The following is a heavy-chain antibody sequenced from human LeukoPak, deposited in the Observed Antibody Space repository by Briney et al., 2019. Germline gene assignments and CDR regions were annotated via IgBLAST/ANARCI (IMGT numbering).Heavy chain of an antibody. D-gene: IGHD3-10*01. CDR3: ARDRGYVFYYFDY. Sequence: SGTLSLTCAVSGGSISSSNWWSWVRQPPGKGLEWIGEIYHSGSTNYNPSLKSRVTISVDKSKNQFSLKLSSVTAADTAVYYCARDRGYVFYYFDYWGQGTLVTVSS. J-gene: IGHJ4*02. CDR2: IYHSGST. CDR1: GGSISSSNW. V-gene: IGHV4-4*02.